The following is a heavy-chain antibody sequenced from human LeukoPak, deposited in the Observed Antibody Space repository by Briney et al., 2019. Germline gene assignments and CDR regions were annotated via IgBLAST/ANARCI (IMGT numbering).Heavy chain of an antibody. CDR1: GFTFSSYA. Sequence: GRSLRLSCAASGFTFSSYAMHWVRQAPGKGLEWVAVISYDGSNKYYADSVKGRFTISRDNSKNTLYLQMNSLRAEDTAVYYCARGGHVYSSGPHYYFDYWGQGTLVTVSS. J-gene: IGHJ4*02. V-gene: IGHV3-30-3*01. CDR3: ARGGHVYSSGPHYYFDY. D-gene: IGHD6-19*01. CDR2: ISYDGSNK.